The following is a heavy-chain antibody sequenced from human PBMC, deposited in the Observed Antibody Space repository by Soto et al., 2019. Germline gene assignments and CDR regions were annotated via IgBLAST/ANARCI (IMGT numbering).Heavy chain of an antibody. J-gene: IGHJ4*02. CDR1: GYTFTTYD. Sequence: ASVKVSCKASGYTFTTYDFNWVRQVPGQGLEWMGWLNPKSGMTGSAQKFQGRVTMTRDSSISTVYMELSSLRSEDTAVYYCTTATYYDILTGYFDYWGQGTLVTVSS. D-gene: IGHD3-9*01. CDR3: TTATYYDILTGYFDY. V-gene: IGHV1-8*01. CDR2: LNPKSGMT.